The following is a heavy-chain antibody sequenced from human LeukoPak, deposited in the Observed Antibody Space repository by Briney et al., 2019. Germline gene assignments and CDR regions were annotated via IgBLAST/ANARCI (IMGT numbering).Heavy chain of an antibody. CDR2: INHSGST. CDR1: GGSFSGYY. D-gene: IGHD3-10*01. J-gene: IGHJ4*02. Sequence: KPSETLSLTCAVYGGSFSGYYWSWIRQPTGKGLEWIGEINHSGSTNYNPSLKSRVTIPVDTSKNQFSLKLSSVTAADTAVYYCARAMSGVRGVITRYWGQGTLVTVSS. V-gene: IGHV4-34*01. CDR3: ARAMSGVRGVITRY.